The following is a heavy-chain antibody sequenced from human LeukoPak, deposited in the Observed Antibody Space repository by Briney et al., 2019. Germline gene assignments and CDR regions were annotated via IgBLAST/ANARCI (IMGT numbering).Heavy chain of an antibody. V-gene: IGHV3-48*03. J-gene: IGHJ4*02. CDR1: GFPFSVYE. CDR3: ALLAVASDFDY. CDR2: IASSGTTI. D-gene: IGHD6-19*01. Sequence: PGGSLRLSCAVSGFPFSVYEMNWVRQAPGKGLEWVSNIASSGTTIYYADSVKGRFSTSRDNAMSSLYLQMNSLRVEDTAVYYCALLAVASDFDYWGQGALVTVSS.